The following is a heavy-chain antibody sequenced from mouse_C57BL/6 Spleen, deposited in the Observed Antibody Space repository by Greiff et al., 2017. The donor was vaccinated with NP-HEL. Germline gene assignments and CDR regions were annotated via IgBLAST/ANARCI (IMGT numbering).Heavy chain of an antibody. CDR3: ARTVVAHYYAMDY. CDR2: IDPSDSYT. D-gene: IGHD1-1*01. V-gene: IGHV1-69*01. Sequence: VKLMESGAELVMPGASVKLSCKASGYTFTSYWMHWVKQRPGQGLEWIGEIDPSDSYTNYNQKFKGKSTLTVDKSSSTAYMQLSSLTSEDSAVYYCARTVVAHYYAMDYWGQGTSVTVSS. J-gene: IGHJ4*01. CDR1: GYTFTSYW.